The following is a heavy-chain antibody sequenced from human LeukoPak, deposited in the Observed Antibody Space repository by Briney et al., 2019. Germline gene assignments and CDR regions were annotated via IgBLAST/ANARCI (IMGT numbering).Heavy chain of an antibody. V-gene: IGHV3-30*02. Sequence: GGSLRLSCAASGFAFSNHAMHWVRQAPGKGLEWVTLVWYDGNRKYYADSVKGRFTISRDNSKNSVYLQLNSLRPEDTAMYYCVSMVRGIGYWGQGTLVTVSS. CDR3: VSMVRGIGY. D-gene: IGHD3-10*01. CDR1: GFAFSNHA. CDR2: VWYDGNRK. J-gene: IGHJ4*02.